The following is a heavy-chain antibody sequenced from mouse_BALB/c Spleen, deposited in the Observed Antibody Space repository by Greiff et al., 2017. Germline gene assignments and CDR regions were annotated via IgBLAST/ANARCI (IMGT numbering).Heavy chain of an antibody. Sequence: EVHLVESGGGLVQPGGSLKLSCAASGFTFSSYGMSWVRQTPDKRLELVATINSNGGSTYYPDSVKGRFTISRDNAKNTLYLQMSSLKSEDTAMYYCARDQLITTVVAYYFDYWGQGTTLTVSS. J-gene: IGHJ2*01. D-gene: IGHD1-1*01. CDR3: ARDQLITTVVAYYFDY. CDR2: INSNGGST. CDR1: GFTFSSYG. V-gene: IGHV5-6-3*01.